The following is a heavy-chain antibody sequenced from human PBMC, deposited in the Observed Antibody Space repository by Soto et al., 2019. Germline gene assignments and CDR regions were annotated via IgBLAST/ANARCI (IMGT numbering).Heavy chain of an antibody. J-gene: IGHJ6*02. CDR2: ISSNGGST. D-gene: IGHD1-26*01. CDR3: ARDRGSGSSYYYGMDV. V-gene: IGHV3-64*01. Sequence: GGSLRLSCAASGFTFSSYAMHWVRQAPGKGLEYVSAISSNGGSTYYANSVKGRFTISRDNSKNTLYLQMGSLRAEDMDVYDGARDRGSGSSYYYGMDVWGQGTTVTVSS. CDR1: GFTFSSYA.